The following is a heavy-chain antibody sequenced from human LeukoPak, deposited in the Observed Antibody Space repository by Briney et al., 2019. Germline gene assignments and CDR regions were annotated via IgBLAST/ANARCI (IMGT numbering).Heavy chain of an antibody. V-gene: IGHV4-59*01. CDR3: ARALHYYDSSGQRRANKNNDAFDI. D-gene: IGHD3-22*01. CDR2: IYYSGST. J-gene: IGHJ3*02. CDR1: GGSISSYY. Sequence: SETLSLTCTVSGGSISSYYWSWIRQPPGKGLEWIGYIYYSGSTNYNPSLKSRVTISVDTSKNQFSLKLSSVTAADTAVYYCARALHYYDSSGQRRANKNNDAFDIWGQGTMVTVSS.